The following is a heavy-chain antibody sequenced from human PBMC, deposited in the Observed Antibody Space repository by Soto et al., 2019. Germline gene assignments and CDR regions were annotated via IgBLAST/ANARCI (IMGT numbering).Heavy chain of an antibody. Sequence: EVQLLESGGGLVQPGGSLRLSCAASGFTFSSYAMSWVRQAPGKGLEWVSAISGSGGSTYYADSVKGRFTISRDNSKNTLYLQMNSLRAEYTAVYYCAKDFGHNYDFGSSPGFVDVWGPGTTVTVSS. CDR1: GFTFSSYA. D-gene: IGHD3-3*01. J-gene: IGHJ6*02. V-gene: IGHV3-23*01. CDR2: ISGSGGST. CDR3: AKDFGHNYDFGSSPGFVDV.